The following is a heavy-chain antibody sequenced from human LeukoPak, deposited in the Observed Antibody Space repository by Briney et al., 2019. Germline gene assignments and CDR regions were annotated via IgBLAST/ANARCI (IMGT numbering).Heavy chain of an antibody. Sequence: GSLRLSCAASGFTFSDYYMSWIRQAPGKGLEWISYISGSGSSMYYADSVKGRFTISRDNSKNTLYLQMNSLRAEDTAVYYCAKGDSSGYYCSFDYWGQGTLVTVSS. V-gene: IGHV3-11*01. J-gene: IGHJ4*02. CDR2: ISGSGSSM. CDR1: GFTFSDYY. D-gene: IGHD3-22*01. CDR3: AKGDSSGYYCSFDY.